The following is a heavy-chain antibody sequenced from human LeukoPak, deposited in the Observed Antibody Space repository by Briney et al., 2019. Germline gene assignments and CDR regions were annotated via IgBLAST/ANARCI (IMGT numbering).Heavy chain of an antibody. J-gene: IGHJ4*02. CDR1: EYTVTELS. D-gene: IGHD6-13*01. CDR3: ARVGQQLVQDY. Sequence: ASVKVSCKVSEYTVTELSFHWVRQAPGEGLEWMGGFDAENDETIYAQKLQGRVTMTTDTSTSTAYMELRSLRSDDTAVYYCARVGQQLVQDYWGQGTLVTVSS. V-gene: IGHV1-24*01. CDR2: FDAENDET.